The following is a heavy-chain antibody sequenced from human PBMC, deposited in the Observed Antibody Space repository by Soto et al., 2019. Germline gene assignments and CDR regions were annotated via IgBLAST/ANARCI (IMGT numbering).Heavy chain of an antibody. CDR3: ARGVAGSGFDL. V-gene: IGHV6-1*01. Sequence: SQTLSLTGAISGDSVSSNTAAWNWIRSSPSRGLEWLGRTYYRSNWRHDYAVSVKSRITVNPDTSKNHFSLQLNSVTPDGTAVYYCARGVAGSGFDLWGQGTLVTVSS. CDR1: GDSVSSNTAA. J-gene: IGHJ4*02. CDR2: TYYRSNWRH. D-gene: IGHD6-19*01.